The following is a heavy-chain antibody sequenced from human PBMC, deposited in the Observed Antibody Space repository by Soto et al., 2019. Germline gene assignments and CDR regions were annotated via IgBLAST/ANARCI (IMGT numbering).Heavy chain of an antibody. J-gene: IGHJ6*01. CDR3: ARVYDGSAYFYQLGDGMDV. V-gene: IGHV1-18*01. CDR1: GYSFANQA. D-gene: IGHD3-10*01. Sequence: QVQLVQSGTEVKKPGASVKVSCETSGYSFANQAINWVRQAPGQGLEWVGWISGRSGNSNYAETVRGRVTLTTDTSTGTAYLELRALTTDDTAVYYCARVYDGSAYFYQLGDGMDVWGQGTTVPVSS. CDR2: ISGRSGNS.